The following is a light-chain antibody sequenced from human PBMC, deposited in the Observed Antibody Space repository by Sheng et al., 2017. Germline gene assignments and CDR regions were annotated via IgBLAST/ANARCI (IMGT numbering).Light chain of an antibody. CDR3: NSRDSSGNHVV. CDR1: SLRSYY. CDR2: GKN. Sequence: SSELTQDPAVSVALGQTGQDHMAKGDSLRSYYASWYQQKPGQAPVLVIYGKNNRPSGIPDRFSGLQLRNTASLTITGAQGEDEADYYCNSRDSSGNHVVFGGGTKLTVL. V-gene: IGLV3-19*01. J-gene: IGLJ2*01.